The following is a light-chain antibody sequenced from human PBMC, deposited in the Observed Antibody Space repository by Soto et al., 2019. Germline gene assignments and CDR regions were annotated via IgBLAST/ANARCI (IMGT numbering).Light chain of an antibody. CDR1: QSFSSSY. J-gene: IGKJ4*01. V-gene: IGKV3-20*01. CDR3: QQYQSLT. Sequence: IVLTQSPAILALSPGDRATLSCRASQSFSSSYLAWYQHKPGQAPRLLIHGASSRVTGIPDRFSGSGSGTDFTLTITRLEPEDFAVYYCQQYQSLTFGGGTRWIS. CDR2: GAS.